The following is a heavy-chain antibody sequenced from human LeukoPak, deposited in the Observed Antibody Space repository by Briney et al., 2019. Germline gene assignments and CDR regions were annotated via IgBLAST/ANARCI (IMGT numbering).Heavy chain of an antibody. J-gene: IGHJ4*02. Sequence: GASVKVSCKASGYTFTSYGISWVRRAPGQGLEWMGWISAYNGNTNYAQKLQGRVTMTTDTSTSTAYMELRSLRSDDTAVYYCARDGVLWYYYDSSGYYTKYYFDYWGQGTLVTVSS. D-gene: IGHD3-22*01. V-gene: IGHV1-18*01. CDR2: ISAYNGNT. CDR1: GYTFTSYG. CDR3: ARDGVLWYYYDSSGYYTKYYFDY.